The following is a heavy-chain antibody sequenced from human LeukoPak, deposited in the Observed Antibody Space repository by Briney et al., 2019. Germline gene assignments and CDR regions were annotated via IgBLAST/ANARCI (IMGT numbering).Heavy chain of an antibody. D-gene: IGHD3-10*01. CDR2: IYYSGST. CDR1: GGSISSSSYY. CDR3: ARGLPTSMVRGVTGPYNWFDP. J-gene: IGHJ5*02. Sequence: SETLSLTCTVSGGSISSSSYYWGWIRQPPGKGLEWIGSIYYSGSTYYNPSLKSRVTISVDTSKNQFSLRLSSVTAADTAVYYCARGLPTSMVRGVTGPYNWFDPWGQGTLVTVSS. V-gene: IGHV4-39*07.